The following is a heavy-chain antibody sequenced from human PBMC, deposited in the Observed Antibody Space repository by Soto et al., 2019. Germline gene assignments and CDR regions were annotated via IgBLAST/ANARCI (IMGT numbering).Heavy chain of an antibody. D-gene: IGHD1-1*01. CDR1: GFTFSSYG. J-gene: IGHJ4*02. V-gene: IGHV3-30*18. CDR2: ISYDGSNK. CDR3: AKDTGTAEVLDY. Sequence: GGSLRLSCAASGFTFSSYGMHWVRQAPGKGLEWVAVISYDGSNKYYADSVKGRFTISRDNSKNTLYLQMNSLRAEDTAVYYCAKDTGTAEVLDYWGQGTLVTVSS.